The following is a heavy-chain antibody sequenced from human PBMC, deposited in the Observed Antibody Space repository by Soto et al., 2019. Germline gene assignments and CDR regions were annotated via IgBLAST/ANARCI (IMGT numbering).Heavy chain of an antibody. CDR1: GGSLSNYH. CDR2: MYYNGNI. J-gene: IGHJ5*02. D-gene: IGHD3-16*01. CDR3: ASGGNWFDP. V-gene: IGHV4-59*01. Sequence: SENLSLTCNGSGGSLSNYHWTLVRQSPEKGLEWIGYMYYNGNINYNPSLKSRVTISIDTSKNQFSLTLKSVTAADTAVYYCASGGNWFDPWRQGVLVTVSS.